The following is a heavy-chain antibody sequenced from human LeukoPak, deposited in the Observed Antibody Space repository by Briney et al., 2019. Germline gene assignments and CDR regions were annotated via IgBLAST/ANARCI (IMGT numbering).Heavy chain of an antibody. CDR2: IYHSGST. D-gene: IGHD3-16*01. CDR3: ARGGGRWGNFDY. Sequence: SETLSLNCAVSGGSISSGGYSWSWIRQPPGKGLEWIGYIYHSGSTYYNPSLKSRVTISVDRSKNQFSLKLSSVTAADTAVYYCARGGGRWGNFDYWGQGTLVTVSS. CDR1: GGSISSGGYS. J-gene: IGHJ4*02. V-gene: IGHV4-30-2*01.